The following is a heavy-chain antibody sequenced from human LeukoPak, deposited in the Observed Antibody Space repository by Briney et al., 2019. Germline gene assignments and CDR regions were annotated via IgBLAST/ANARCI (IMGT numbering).Heavy chain of an antibody. V-gene: IGHV3-30*18. CDR3: AKDEAWLGYYDSSGYYSGSAFDI. J-gene: IGHJ3*02. CDR2: ISYDGSNK. CDR1: GFTFSNYG. Sequence: GGSLRLSCAASGFTFSNYGMHWVRQAPGKGLEWVAVISYDGSNKYYADSVKGRFTISRDDSKNTLYLQMNSLRAEDTAVYYCAKDEAWLGYYDSSGYYSGSAFDIWGQGTMVTVSS. D-gene: IGHD3-22*01.